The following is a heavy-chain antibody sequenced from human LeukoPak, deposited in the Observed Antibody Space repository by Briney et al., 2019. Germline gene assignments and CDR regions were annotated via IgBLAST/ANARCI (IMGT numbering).Heavy chain of an antibody. D-gene: IGHD1-26*01. Sequence: GGSLRLSCAASGFIFSSFNMNWVRQAPGKGLEWVSSISTTSSYIYYSDSVKGRFTISRDNSKNTLYLQMNSLRADDTAVYYCAKVWWELRPAFDIWGQGTMVTVSS. CDR3: AKVWWELRPAFDI. V-gene: IGHV3-21*01. CDR2: ISTTSSYI. J-gene: IGHJ3*02. CDR1: GFIFSSFN.